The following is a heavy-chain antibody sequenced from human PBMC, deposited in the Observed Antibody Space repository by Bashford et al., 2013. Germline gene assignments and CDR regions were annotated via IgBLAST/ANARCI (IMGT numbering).Heavy chain of an antibody. Sequence: TLSLTCTVSGGSISSGGYYWSWIRQHPGKGLEWIGYIYYSGSTYYNPSLKSRVTISVDTSKNQFSLKLSSVTAADTAVYYCARGFGSSSRVYFDYVGPGNPGHRLL. D-gene: IGHD6-6*01. CDR2: IYYSGST. J-gene: IGHJ4*02. CDR1: GGSISSGGYY. CDR3: ARGFGSSSRVYFDY. V-gene: IGHV4-31*03.